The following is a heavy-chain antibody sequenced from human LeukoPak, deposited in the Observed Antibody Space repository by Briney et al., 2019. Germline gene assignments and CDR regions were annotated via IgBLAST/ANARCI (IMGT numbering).Heavy chain of an antibody. CDR3: ARQWAVYSALDY. CDR2: IYTIVST. V-gene: IGHV4-4*09. Sequence: PSETLSLTCTGSGGSISRYYWSWIRQPPGKGLEGIGYIYTIVSTNYNPSLKSRVTISVDTSKKQCPLTLSSVTAADTDVYYSARQWAVYSALDYWGQGTLVTVSS. D-gene: IGHD4-11*01. J-gene: IGHJ4*02. CDR1: GGSISRYY.